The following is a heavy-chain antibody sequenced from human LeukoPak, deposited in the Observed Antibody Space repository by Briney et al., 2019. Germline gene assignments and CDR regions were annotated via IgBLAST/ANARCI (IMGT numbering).Heavy chain of an antibody. Sequence: GGSLRLSCAASGFTFSSYAMSWVRQAPGKGLEWVSAISGSGGSTYYADSVKGRFTISRDNSKNTLYLQMNSLKTEDTAVYFCARQKVYYDNSGSEAYAFDIWGQGTMVTVSS. CDR2: ISGSGGST. J-gene: IGHJ3*02. V-gene: IGHV3-23*01. CDR3: ARQKVYYDNSGSEAYAFDI. D-gene: IGHD3-22*01. CDR1: GFTFSSYA.